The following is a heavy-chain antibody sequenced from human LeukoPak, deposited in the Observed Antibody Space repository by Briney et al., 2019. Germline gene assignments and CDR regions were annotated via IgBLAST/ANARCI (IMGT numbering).Heavy chain of an antibody. CDR3: ARRYSNSYFDY. CDR1: GYSISSGYY. Sequence: KPSETLSLTCAVSGYSISSGYYWGWIRQPPGEGLEWIGNVYQSGITYYNASLKSRVTISVDTSKNQFSLKLNSVTAADTAVYYCARRYSNSYFDYWGQGTLVTVSS. D-gene: IGHD4-11*01. J-gene: IGHJ4*02. V-gene: IGHV4-38-2*01. CDR2: VYQSGIT.